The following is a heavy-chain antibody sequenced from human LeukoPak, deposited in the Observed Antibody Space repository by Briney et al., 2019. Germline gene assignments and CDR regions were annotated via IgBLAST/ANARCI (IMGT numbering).Heavy chain of an antibody. J-gene: IGHJ3*02. V-gene: IGHV1-69*06. CDR3: ARHSSWHDAFDI. Sequence: ASVKVSCKASGYTFTSYDINWVRQATGQGLEWMGGIIPIFGTANYAQKFQGRVTITADKSTSTAYMELSSLRSEDTAVYYCARHSSWHDAFDIWGQGTMVTVSS. CDR1: GYTFTSYD. CDR2: IIPIFGTA. D-gene: IGHD6-13*01.